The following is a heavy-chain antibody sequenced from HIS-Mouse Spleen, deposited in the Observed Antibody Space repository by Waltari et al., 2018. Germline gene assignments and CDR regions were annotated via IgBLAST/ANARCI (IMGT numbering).Heavy chain of an antibody. Sequence: QLQLQESGPGLVKPSETLSLTCTVSGGSISSSSYYCGWIRQPPGKGLEWIGSIYYSGSTYYNPSLKSRVTISVDTSKNQFSLKLSSVTAADTAVYYCARAPTGFLEWFDAFDIWGQGTMVTVSS. J-gene: IGHJ3*02. CDR3: ARAPTGFLEWFDAFDI. D-gene: IGHD3-3*01. CDR2: IYYSGST. V-gene: IGHV4-39*07. CDR1: GGSISSSSYY.